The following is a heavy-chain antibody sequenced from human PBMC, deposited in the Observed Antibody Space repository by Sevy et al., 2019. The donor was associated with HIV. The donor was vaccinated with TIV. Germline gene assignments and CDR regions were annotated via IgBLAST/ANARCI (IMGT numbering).Heavy chain of an antibody. D-gene: IGHD3-10*01. CDR3: ARGSLFSPGYHLEY. V-gene: IGHV1-2*02. CDR1: TSSFTAYY. CDR2: INPNSGGSGGT. J-gene: IGHJ4*02. Sequence: ASVKVSCKTSTSSFTAYYIDWVRQAPGQGLEWMGWINPNSGGSGGTNYAQKFQDRVTLTSDASISTAYLELTRLRSDDTDVYYCARGSLFSPGYHLEYRGQGTLVTVSS.